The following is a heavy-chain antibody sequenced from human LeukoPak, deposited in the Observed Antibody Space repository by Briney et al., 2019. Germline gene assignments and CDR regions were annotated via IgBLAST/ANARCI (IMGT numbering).Heavy chain of an antibody. CDR3: ARQISPAYFDY. CDR1: GGSISSSSYY. CDR2: IYYSGST. Sequence: PLETLSLTCTVSGGSISSSSYYWGWIRQPPGKGLEWIGSIYYSGSTYYNPSLKSRVTISVDTSKNQFSLKLSSVTAADTAVYYCARQISPAYFDYWGQGTLVTVSS. V-gene: IGHV4-39*01. J-gene: IGHJ4*02.